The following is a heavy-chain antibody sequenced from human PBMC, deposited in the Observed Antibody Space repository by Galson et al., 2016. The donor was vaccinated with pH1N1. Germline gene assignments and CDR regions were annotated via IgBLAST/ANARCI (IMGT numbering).Heavy chain of an antibody. J-gene: IGHJ5*02. V-gene: IGHV3-53*04. D-gene: IGHD6-19*01. CDR1: GFHVSDNY. CDR3: VRGIEGTGVVVRGGFDL. CDR2: INTPGST. Sequence: SLRLSCAGSGFHVSDNYMNWVRQAPGGGLEWVSVINTPGSTYYTDSVKGRFTISRHSSRNTVYLQMNSLRPDDTAVCYCVRGIEGTGVVVRGGFDLWGQGTLVTVTS.